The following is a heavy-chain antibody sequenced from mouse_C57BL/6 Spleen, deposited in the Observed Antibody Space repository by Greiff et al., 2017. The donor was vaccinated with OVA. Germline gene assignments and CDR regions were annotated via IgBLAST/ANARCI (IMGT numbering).Heavy chain of an antibody. CDR2: INPSNGGT. CDR3: ARPMITTEGHYFDY. J-gene: IGHJ2*01. V-gene: IGHV1-53*01. Sequence: VQLQQSGTELVKPGASVKLSCKASGYTFTSYWMHWVKQRPGQGLEWIGNINPSNGGTNYNEKFKSKATLTVDKSSSTAYMQLSSLTSEDSAVYYCARPMITTEGHYFDYWGQGTTLTVSS. CDR1: GYTFTSYW. D-gene: IGHD2-4*01.